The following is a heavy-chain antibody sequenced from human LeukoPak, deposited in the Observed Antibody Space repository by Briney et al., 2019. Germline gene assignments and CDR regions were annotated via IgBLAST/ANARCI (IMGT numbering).Heavy chain of an antibody. D-gene: IGHD4-17*01. Sequence: PSETLSLTCAVYGGSFSGYYWSWIRQPPGKGLEWIGYIYHSGSTYYNPSLKSRVTISVDRSKNQFSLKLSSMTAADTAVYYCAALYGDYDGVYWGQGTLVTVSS. V-gene: IGHV4-34*01. CDR2: IYHSGST. CDR3: AALYGDYDGVY. CDR1: GGSFSGYY. J-gene: IGHJ4*02.